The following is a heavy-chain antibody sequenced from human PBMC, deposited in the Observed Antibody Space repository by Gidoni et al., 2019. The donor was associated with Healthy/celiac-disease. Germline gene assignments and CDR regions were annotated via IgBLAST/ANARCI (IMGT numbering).Heavy chain of an antibody. Sequence: QVQPVQSGAEVKKPGASVKVSCQASGYTFTSYAMHWVRQAPGQRLEWMGWINAGNGNTKYSQKFQGRVTITRDTSASTAYMELSSLRSEDTAVYYCARVPKSGGPFDYWGQGTLVTVSS. V-gene: IGHV1-3*01. J-gene: IGHJ4*02. CDR2: INAGNGNT. CDR3: ARVPKSGGPFDY. CDR1: GYTFTSYA.